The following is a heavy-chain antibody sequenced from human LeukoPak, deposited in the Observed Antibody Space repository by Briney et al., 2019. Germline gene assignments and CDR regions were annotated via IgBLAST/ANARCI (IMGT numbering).Heavy chain of an antibody. Sequence: SVKVSCKASGGTFSSYAISWVRQAPGQGLEWMGGIIPIFGTPNYAQKFQGRVTITADESTSTAYMELSSLRSEDTALYYCARGNYYYYYMDVWGKGTTVTISS. CDR1: GGTFSSYA. CDR3: ARGNYYYYYMDV. J-gene: IGHJ6*03. CDR2: IIPIFGTP. V-gene: IGHV1-69*13.